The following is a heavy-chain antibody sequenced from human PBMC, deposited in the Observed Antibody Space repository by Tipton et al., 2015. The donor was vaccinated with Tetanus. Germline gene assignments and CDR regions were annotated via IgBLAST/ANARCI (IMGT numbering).Heavy chain of an antibody. V-gene: IGHV4-61*01. CDR3: ARGGGYHYYYHMDV. CDR2: FFYSGST. J-gene: IGHJ6*04. CDR1: GGSVSSGSYY. Sequence: TLSLTCTVSGGSVSSGSYYWSWIRQPPGKGLEWIGYFFYSGSTNYNPSLKSRVSMAVGTSKNQFSLQLRSVTAADTAVHYCARGGGYHYYYHMDVWGRGTTVTVSS. D-gene: IGHD1-26*01.